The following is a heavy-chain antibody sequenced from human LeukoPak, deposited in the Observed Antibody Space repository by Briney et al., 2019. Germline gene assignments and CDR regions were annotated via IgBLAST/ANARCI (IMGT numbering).Heavy chain of an antibody. CDR1: GGSFSGYY. V-gene: IGHV4-34*01. CDR3: ARQRLWTGIAVAGTNFDY. D-gene: IGHD6-19*01. J-gene: IGHJ4*02. CDR2: INHSGST. Sequence: SETLSLTCAVYGGSFSGYYWSWIRQPPGKGLEWIGEINHSGSTNYNPSLKSRVTISVDTSKNQFSLKLSSVTAADTAVYYCARQRLWTGIAVAGTNFDYWGQGTLVTVSS.